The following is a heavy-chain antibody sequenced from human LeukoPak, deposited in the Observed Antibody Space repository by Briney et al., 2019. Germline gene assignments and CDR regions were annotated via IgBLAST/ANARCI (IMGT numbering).Heavy chain of an antibody. CDR2: INHSGST. J-gene: IGHJ4*02. D-gene: IGHD2-15*01. V-gene: IGHV4-34*01. CDR3: ARSYCSGGSCFRNFDY. Sequence: PSETLSLTCAVYGGSFSGYYWSWIRQPPGKGLEWIGEINHSGSTNYNPSLKSRVTISVDTSKNQFSLKLSSVTAADTAVYYCARSYCSGGSCFRNFDYWGQGTLVTVSS. CDR1: GGSFSGYY.